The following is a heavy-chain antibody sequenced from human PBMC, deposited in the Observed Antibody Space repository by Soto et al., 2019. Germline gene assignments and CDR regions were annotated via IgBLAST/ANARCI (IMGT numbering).Heavy chain of an antibody. CDR2: ISYDGSNK. V-gene: IGHV3-30*18. CDR1: GFTFSSYG. J-gene: IGHJ4*02. D-gene: IGHD6-19*01. CDR3: AKDESPAEYSSGFFDY. Sequence: PGGSLRLSCAASGFTFSSYGMHWVRQAPGKGLEWVAVISYDGSNKYYADSVKGRFTISRDNSKNTLYLQMNSLRAEDTAVYYCAKDESPAEYSSGFFDYWGQGTLVTVSS.